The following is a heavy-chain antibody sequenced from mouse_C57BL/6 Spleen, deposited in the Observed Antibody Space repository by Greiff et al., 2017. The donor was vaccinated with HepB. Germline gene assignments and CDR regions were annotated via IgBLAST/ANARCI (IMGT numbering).Heavy chain of an antibody. J-gene: IGHJ1*03. CDR1: GYTFTDYY. Sequence: EVQLQQSGPELVKPGASVKISCKASGYTFTDYYMNWVKQSHGKSLEWIGDINPNNGGTSYNQKFKGKATLTVDKSSSTAYMELRSLTSEDSAVYYCARNRATVVAQGYFDVWGTGTTVTVSS. CDR3: ARNRATVVAQGYFDV. D-gene: IGHD1-1*01. V-gene: IGHV1-26*01. CDR2: INPNNGGT.